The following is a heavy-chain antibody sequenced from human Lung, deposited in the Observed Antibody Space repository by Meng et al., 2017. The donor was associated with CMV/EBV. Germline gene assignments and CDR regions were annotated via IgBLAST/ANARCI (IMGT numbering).Heavy chain of an antibody. V-gene: IGHV3-48*04. Sequence: LTXAASGFPFSDYSLNWVRQAPGKGLEWISYISFSGTTMYYADSVKGRFTISRDYAKNSLYLQMNSLRAEDTAVYYCARNWGYNDGTSYYWGMFDYWXQGNXVTVSS. CDR1: GFPFSDYS. D-gene: IGHD3-22*01. CDR2: ISFSGTTM. J-gene: IGHJ4*02. CDR3: ARNWGYNDGTSYYWGMFDY.